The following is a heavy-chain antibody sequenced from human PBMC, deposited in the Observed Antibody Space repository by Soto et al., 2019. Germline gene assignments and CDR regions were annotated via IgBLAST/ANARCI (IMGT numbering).Heavy chain of an antibody. CDR3: ARGYSSGWYPAYYYGMDV. D-gene: IGHD6-19*01. Sequence: PSETLSLTCTVSGGSISSDYWSWIRQSPGKGLEWIGYIYSRGNTNYNPSLKSRVTISVDTSKNQFSLKLSSVTAADTAVYYCARGYSSGWYPAYYYGMDVWGQGTTVTVSS. V-gene: IGHV4-59*12. J-gene: IGHJ6*02. CDR2: IYSRGNT. CDR1: GGSISSDY.